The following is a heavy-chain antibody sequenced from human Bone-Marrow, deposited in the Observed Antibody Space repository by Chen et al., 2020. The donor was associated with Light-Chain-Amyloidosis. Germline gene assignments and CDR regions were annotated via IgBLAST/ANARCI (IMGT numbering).Heavy chain of an antibody. D-gene: IGHD2-8*01. Sequence: QVQLVQSGAEVKKPGSSVKVSCKASGGTFSSYAISWVRQAPGHGLEWMGGIIPIFGTANYAQKFQGRVTITADESTSTAYMELSSLRSEDTAVYYCARDRGRYCTNGVCYIPPVAGNYYYYGMDVWGQGTTVTVSS. CDR3: ARDRGRYCTNGVCYIPPVAGNYYYYGMDV. J-gene: IGHJ6*02. CDR1: GGTFSSYA. CDR2: IIPIFGTA. V-gene: IGHV1-69*01.